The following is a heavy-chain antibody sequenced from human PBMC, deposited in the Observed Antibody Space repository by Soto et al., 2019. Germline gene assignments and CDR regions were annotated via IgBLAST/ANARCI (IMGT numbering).Heavy chain of an antibody. D-gene: IGHD2-15*01. Sequence: PSETLSLTCTVSGGSISSGGYYWSWIRQHPGKGLEWIGYIYYSGSTYYNPSLKSRVTISVDTSKSQFSLKLSSVTAADTAVYYCARDNGCSGGSCYGWFDPWGQGTLVTVSS. CDR1: GGSISSGGYY. CDR2: IYYSGST. V-gene: IGHV4-31*03. CDR3: ARDNGCSGGSCYGWFDP. J-gene: IGHJ5*02.